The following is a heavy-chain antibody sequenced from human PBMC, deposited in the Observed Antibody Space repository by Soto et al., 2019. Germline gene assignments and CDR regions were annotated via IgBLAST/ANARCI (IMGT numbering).Heavy chain of an antibody. CDR3: AKNGQPPYYYYGMDV. V-gene: IGHV1-18*01. Sequence: QGPLVQSGPEVKKPGASVKVSCKASGYTFSRYGISWVRQAPGQGLEWMGWVSGYNGDTKYAQKVQGRVTMTIDTSTYTAYMELRSLTSDDTAKYYCAKNGQPPYYYYGMDVWGQGTTVTVPS. CDR2: VSGYNGDT. D-gene: IGHD2-8*01. J-gene: IGHJ6*02. CDR1: GYTFSRYG.